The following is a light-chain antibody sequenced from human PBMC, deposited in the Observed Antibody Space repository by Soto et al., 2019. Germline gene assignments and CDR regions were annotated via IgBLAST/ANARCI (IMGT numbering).Light chain of an antibody. V-gene: IGLV2-14*01. CDR2: EVS. Sequence: QSALTQPASVSGSPGQSITISCVGTSSDIGAFNYVAWYQHHPGKAPRLMISEVSNRPSGVSNRFTGSKSGNTASLTISGLQAEDEADYYCSSFSSGDSLVVFGGGTKLTVL. J-gene: IGLJ3*02. CDR3: SSFSSGDSLVV. CDR1: SSDIGAFNY.